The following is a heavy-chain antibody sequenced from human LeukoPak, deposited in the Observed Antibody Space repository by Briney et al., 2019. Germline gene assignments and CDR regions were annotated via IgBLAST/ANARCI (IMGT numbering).Heavy chain of an antibody. CDR2: ISSSGSTI. J-gene: IGHJ4*02. V-gene: IGHV3-48*03. CDR3: AVGAKGNDS. CDR1: GFTFSSYE. Sequence: PGGSLRLSCAASGFTFSSYEMNWVRQAPGKGLEWVSYISSSGSTIYYADSVKGRFTITRDNAKNSLYLQMNSLRAEDTAVYYCAVGAKGNDSWGQGTLVTVSS. D-gene: IGHD1-26*01.